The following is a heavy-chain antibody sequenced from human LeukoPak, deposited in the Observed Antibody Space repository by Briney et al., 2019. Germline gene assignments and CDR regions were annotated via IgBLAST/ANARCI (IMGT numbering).Heavy chain of an antibody. V-gene: IGHV5-51*01. CDR1: GYPFTSYW. CDR3: ARRGLELRGDYDYYTDV. J-gene: IGHJ6*03. CDR2: VYPGDSDT. Sequence: GESLKISCKASGYPFTSYWIGWVRQMPGKGLEWMGIVYPGDSDTRYSPSFQGQVTISADKSINTAYLHWSRLKTSDTAIYYCARRGLELRGDYDYYTDVWGKGTTVTVSS. D-gene: IGHD1-7*01.